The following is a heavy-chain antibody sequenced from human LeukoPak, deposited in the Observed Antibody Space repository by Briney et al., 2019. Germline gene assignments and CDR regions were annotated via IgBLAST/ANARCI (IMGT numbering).Heavy chain of an antibody. CDR2: ISDSGGYT. V-gene: IGHV3-23*01. J-gene: IGHJ4*02. CDR1: GFTFSSYA. CDR3: AKRGYSYGQFDY. D-gene: IGHD5-18*01. Sequence: GGSLRLSCAASGFTFSSYAMNWVRHAPGKGLEWVSAISDSGGYTYYADSVKGRFTISRDNSKNTLYLQMNSLRAEDTAVYYCAKRGYSYGQFDYWGQGTLVTVSS.